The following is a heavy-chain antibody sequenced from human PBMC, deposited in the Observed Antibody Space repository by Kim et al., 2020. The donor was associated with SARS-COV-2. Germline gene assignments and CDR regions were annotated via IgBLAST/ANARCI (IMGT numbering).Heavy chain of an antibody. J-gene: IGHJ4*02. D-gene: IGHD2-2*03. CDR3: AKAPLGYCRGASCYYFDY. V-gene: IGHV3-23*01. Sequence: VGGRVTFSRDNSKNTLFLQMNSLRVEDTAVYYCAKAPLGYCRGASCYYFDYWGQGALVTVSS.